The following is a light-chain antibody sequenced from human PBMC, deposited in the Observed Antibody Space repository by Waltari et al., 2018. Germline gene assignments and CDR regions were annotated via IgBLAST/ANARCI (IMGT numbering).Light chain of an antibody. Sequence: QTVVTQEPSLSVSPGGTVTLTCALSSGSLSTTSYATWYRQTPGQAPRTLVYKANARSSGVPYRFSGSILGNTAALTITGAQADDESDYYCALYMGSGIWVFGGGTRLTVL. J-gene: IGLJ3*02. CDR3: ALYMGSGIWV. CDR1: SGSLSTTSY. CDR2: KAN. V-gene: IGLV8-61*01.